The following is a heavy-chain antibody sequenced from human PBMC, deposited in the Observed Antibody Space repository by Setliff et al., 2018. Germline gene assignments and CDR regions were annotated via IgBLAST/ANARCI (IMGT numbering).Heavy chain of an antibody. J-gene: IGHJ4*02. V-gene: IGHV4-31*03. CDR3: ARVADGSGSFYLGFDY. Sequence: PSETLSLTCTVSGDSISSGSYYWNWIRQHQEKGLEWLGYIFDSGSTNYNSSLKIRITISIDTSKNHFSLALNSVTAADSAVYYCARVADGSGSFYLGFDYWGQGILVTVSS. D-gene: IGHD3-10*01. CDR2: IFDSGST. CDR1: GDSISSGSYY.